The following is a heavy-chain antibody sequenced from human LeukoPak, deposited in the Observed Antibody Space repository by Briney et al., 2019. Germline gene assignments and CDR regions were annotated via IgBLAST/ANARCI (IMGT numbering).Heavy chain of an antibody. D-gene: IGHD3-10*01. CDR1: GGSFSGYY. CDR2: INHSGST. V-gene: IGHV4-34*01. Sequence: PSETLSLTCAVYGGSFSGYYWRCMRQPPGKGREWIGEINHSGSTNYNPSLKSRVTISVDTTKNQFSLKLSSVTAASTAADYCARDLRITMVRGVPENWFDPWGRGTLVTVS. J-gene: IGHJ5*02. CDR3: ARDLRITMVRGVPENWFDP.